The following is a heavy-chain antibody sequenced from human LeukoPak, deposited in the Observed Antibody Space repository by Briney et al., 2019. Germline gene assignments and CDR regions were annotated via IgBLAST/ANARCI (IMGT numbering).Heavy chain of an antibody. CDR2: ISSNGDNT. CDR1: GFTFSSYA. D-gene: IGHD6-19*01. J-gene: IGHJ3*02. V-gene: IGHV3-64D*09. CDR3: VRKAGTGAFDI. Sequence: GGSLRLSCSASGFTFSSYAMHWVRQAPGKGLEDVSAISSNGDNTYYADSLKGRFTISRDNSKNTLYLQMSSLRAEDTAVYYCVRKAGTGAFDIWGQGTLATVSS.